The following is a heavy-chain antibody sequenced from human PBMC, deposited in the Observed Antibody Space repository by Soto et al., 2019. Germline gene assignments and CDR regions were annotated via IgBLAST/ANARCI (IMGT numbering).Heavy chain of an antibody. J-gene: IGHJ3*01. V-gene: IGHV6-1*01. Sequence: SQTLSLTCAISGDSVSSNSAAWNWIRQSPSRGLEWLGRTYYRSKWNNDYAISVESRITINPDTSKNQFSLQLNSVTPEDTAVYYCARDVAPVAGSLGDVFDVCGQGTMVTVSS. D-gene: IGHD6-19*01. CDR3: ARDVAPVAGSLGDVFDV. CDR2: TYYRSKWNN. CDR1: GDSVSSNSAA.